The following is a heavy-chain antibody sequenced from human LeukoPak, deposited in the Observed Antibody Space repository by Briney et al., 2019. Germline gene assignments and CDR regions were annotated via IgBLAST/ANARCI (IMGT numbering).Heavy chain of an antibody. Sequence: ASVKVSCKGYGYTFINHDIDWVRQAAGQGLEWMGWMNPNSGNTGYAQKFQGRVSMTRDTSTSTAYMELSSLTSEDTAVYYCARGGGSSWTQRGYFQYWGQGTLVTVSS. CDR2: MNPNSGNT. D-gene: IGHD6-13*01. J-gene: IGHJ1*01. V-gene: IGHV1-8*02. CDR1: GYTFINHD. CDR3: ARGGGSSWTQRGYFQY.